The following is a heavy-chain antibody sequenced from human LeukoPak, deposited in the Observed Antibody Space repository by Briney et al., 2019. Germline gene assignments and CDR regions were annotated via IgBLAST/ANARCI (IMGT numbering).Heavy chain of an antibody. CDR3: ASPGIAVAGPYYYGMDV. Sequence: PGGSLRLSCAASGFTVSSNYMSWVRQAPGKGLEWVSVIYSGGSTYYADSVKGRFTISRDNSKNTLYLQMNSLRAEDTAVYYCASPGIAVAGPYYYGMDVWGQGTTVTVSS. D-gene: IGHD6-19*01. V-gene: IGHV3-53*01. J-gene: IGHJ6*02. CDR2: IYSGGST. CDR1: GFTVSSNY.